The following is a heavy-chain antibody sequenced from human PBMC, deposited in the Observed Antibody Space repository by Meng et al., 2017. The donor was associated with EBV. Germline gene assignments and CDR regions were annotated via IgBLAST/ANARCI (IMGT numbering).Heavy chain of an antibody. CDR1: GFTISSYI. CDR3: ERGGY. CDR2: ISSSRSYK. Sequence: VAGAGGGLANAGGTLGAPCADYGFTISSYIMIRVRQGPGRGLPWVSSISSSRSYKYYANSVTGRFTISSDNDKNSLYLQMNSMCAEATAVYYCERGGYWGQGTLVTVSS. J-gene: IGHJ4*02. V-gene: IGHV3-21*01.